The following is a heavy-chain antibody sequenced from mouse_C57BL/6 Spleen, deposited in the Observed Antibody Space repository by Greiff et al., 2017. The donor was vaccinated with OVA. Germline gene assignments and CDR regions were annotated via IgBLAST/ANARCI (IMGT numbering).Heavy chain of an antibody. CDR1: GFSLTSYG. CDR2: IWSGGST. Sequence: VKLVESGPGLVQPSQSLSITCTVSGFSLTSYGVHWVRQPPGKGLEWLGVIWSGGSTDYNAAFISRLSISKDNSKSQVFFKMNSLQADDTAIYYCAKMRNSNYVLYAMDYWGQGTSVTVSS. D-gene: IGHD2-5*01. CDR3: AKMRNSNYVLYAMDY. V-gene: IGHV2-4*01. J-gene: IGHJ4*01.